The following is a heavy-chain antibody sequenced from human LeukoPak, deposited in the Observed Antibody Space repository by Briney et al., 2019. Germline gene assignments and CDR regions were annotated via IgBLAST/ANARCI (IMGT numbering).Heavy chain of an antibody. CDR3: ARGLGGPGY. J-gene: IGHJ4*02. CDR2: INHSGST. Sequence: SETLSLTCTVSGGSISSSSYYWGWIRQPPGKGLEWIGEINHSGSTNYNPSLKSRVTTSVDTSKNQFSLKLSSVTAADTAVYYCARGLGGPGYWGQGTLVTVSS. D-gene: IGHD2-15*01. V-gene: IGHV4-39*07. CDR1: GGSISSSSYY.